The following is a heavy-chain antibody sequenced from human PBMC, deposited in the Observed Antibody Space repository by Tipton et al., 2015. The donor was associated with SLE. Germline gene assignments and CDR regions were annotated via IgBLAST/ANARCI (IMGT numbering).Heavy chain of an antibody. CDR1: GGSISSYY. CDR2: IYYSGST. J-gene: IGHJ4*02. V-gene: IGHV4-59*08. D-gene: IGHD5-12*01. Sequence: GLVKPSETLSLTCTASGGSISSYYWSWIRQPPGKGLEWIGYIYYSGSTNYNPSLKSRVTISVDTSKNQFSLKLSSVTAADTAVYYCARRLTRYSGYDYFDYWGQGTLVTVSS. CDR3: ARRLTRYSGYDYFDY.